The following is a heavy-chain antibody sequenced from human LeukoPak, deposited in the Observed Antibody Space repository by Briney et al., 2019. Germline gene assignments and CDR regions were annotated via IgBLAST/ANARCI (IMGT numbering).Heavy chain of an antibody. CDR1: GYTFTGYY. J-gene: IGHJ5*02. CDR3: ARDRGIIAARLFWFDP. V-gene: IGHV1-2*06. D-gene: IGHD6-6*01. CDR2: INPNSGGT. Sequence: ASVKVSCKASGYTFTGYYMHWVRQAPGQGLKWMGRINPNSGGTNYAQKFQGRVTMTRDTSISTAYMELSRLRSDDTAVYYCARDRGIIAARLFWFDPWGQGTLVTVSS.